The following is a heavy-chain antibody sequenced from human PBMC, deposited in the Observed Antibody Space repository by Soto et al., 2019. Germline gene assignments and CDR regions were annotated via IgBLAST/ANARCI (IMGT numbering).Heavy chain of an antibody. D-gene: IGHD3-3*01. CDR3: ARGRYDFWSGYSTVRNWFDP. V-gene: IGHV4-34*01. CDR2: INHSGST. J-gene: IGHJ5*02. CDR1: GGSFSGYY. Sequence: TSETLSLTCAVYGGSFSGYYWSWIRQPPGKGLEWIGEINHSGSTNYNPSLKSRVTISVDTSKNQFSLKLSSVTAADTAVYYCARGRYDFWSGYSTVRNWFDPWGQGTLVTVSS.